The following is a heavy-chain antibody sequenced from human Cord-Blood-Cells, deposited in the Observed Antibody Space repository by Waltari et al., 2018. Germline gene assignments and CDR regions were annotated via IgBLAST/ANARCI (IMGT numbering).Heavy chain of an antibody. CDR1: GGTFCSYA. J-gene: IGHJ4*02. V-gene: IGHV1-69*12. Sequence: QVQLVQSGAEVKKPGSSVKVSCKASGGTFCSYAISWLRQAHGQGLEWMGGIIPIFGTANYAQKFQGRVTITADESTSTAYMELSSLRSEDTAVYYCARVSEMATIGKPYFDYWGQGTLVTVSS. D-gene: IGHD1-1*01. CDR3: ARVSEMATIGKPYFDY. CDR2: IIPIFGTA.